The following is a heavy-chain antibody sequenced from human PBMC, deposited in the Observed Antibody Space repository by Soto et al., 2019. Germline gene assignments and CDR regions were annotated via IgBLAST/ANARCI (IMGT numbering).Heavy chain of an antibody. CDR2: ISSRSDI. J-gene: IGHJ6*02. V-gene: IGHV3-21*01. Sequence: GGSLRLSCAPSGFIFSNYAMSWVRQARGKGLEWVSSISSRSDIYYADSVKGRFTISRDNAKNSVSLQMNSLRAEDTAVYYCAREYTAWPLAYGLDVWGQGTTVTVSS. CDR3: AREYTAWPLAYGLDV. D-gene: IGHD2-2*02. CDR1: GFIFSNYA.